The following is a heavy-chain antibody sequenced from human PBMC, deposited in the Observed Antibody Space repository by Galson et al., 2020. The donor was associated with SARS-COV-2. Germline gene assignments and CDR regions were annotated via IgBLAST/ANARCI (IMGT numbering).Heavy chain of an antibody. J-gene: IGHJ6*02. V-gene: IGHV3-30*04. D-gene: IGHD3-22*01. CDR1: GFTFSSYP. CDR2: ISYDGSNK. CDR3: ARVALYDSSGYYPLSYGMDV. Sequence: GESLKISCAASGFTFSSYPMHWVRQAPGKGLEWVAVISYDGSNKYYADSVKGRFTISRDNSKNTLYLQMNSLRAEDTAVYYCARVALYDSSGYYPLSYGMDVWGQGTTVTVSS.